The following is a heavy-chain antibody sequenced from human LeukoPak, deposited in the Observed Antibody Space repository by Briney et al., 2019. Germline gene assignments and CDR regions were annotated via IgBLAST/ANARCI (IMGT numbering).Heavy chain of an antibody. Sequence: GGSLRLSCAASGFTFSSYAMHWVRQAPGKGLEWVAFIRYDGSNKYYADSVKGRLTISRDNSKNTLYLQMNSLRAEDTAVYYCAKDGGGSYFYFDYWGQGTLVTVSS. CDR1: GFTFSSYA. V-gene: IGHV3-30*02. CDR2: IRYDGSNK. D-gene: IGHD1-26*01. CDR3: AKDGGGSYFYFDY. J-gene: IGHJ4*02.